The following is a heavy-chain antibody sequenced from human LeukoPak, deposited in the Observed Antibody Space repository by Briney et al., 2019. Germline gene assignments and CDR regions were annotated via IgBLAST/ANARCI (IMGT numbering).Heavy chain of an antibody. CDR3: ARQLPTAAADTRGYFDY. J-gene: IGHJ4*02. D-gene: IGHD6-25*01. CDR2: INHSGST. Sequence: SETLSLTCAVYGGSFSGYYWSWIRQPPGKGLEWIGEINHSGSTNYNPSLKSRVTISVDTSKNQFSLKLSSVTAADTAVYFCARQLPTAAADTRGYFDYWGQGTVVAVSS. V-gene: IGHV4-34*01. CDR1: GGSFSGYY.